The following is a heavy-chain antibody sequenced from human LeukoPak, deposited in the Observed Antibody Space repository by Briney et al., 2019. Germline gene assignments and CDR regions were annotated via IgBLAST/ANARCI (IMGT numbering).Heavy chain of an antibody. CDR1: GFTFSSYA. CDR3: AKDRASKDIVVMVPATGEFDY. D-gene: IGHD2-15*01. V-gene: IGHV3-23*01. CDR2: ISGSGGGT. Sequence: GGSLRLSCAASGFTFSSYAMSWVRQAPGKGLEWVSAISGSGGGTYYADSVKGRFTISRDNSKNTLYLQMNSLRAEDTAVYYCAKDRASKDIVVMVPATGEFDYWGQGTLVTVSS. J-gene: IGHJ4*02.